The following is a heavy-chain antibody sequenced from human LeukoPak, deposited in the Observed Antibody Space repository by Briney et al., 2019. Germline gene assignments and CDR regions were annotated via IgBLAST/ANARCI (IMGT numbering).Heavy chain of an antibody. J-gene: IGHJ4*02. CDR3: ANDKGIAAMTIDY. Sequence: TGGSLRLSRAASGFTFDDYAMHWVRQAPGKGLEWVSGISWNSGSIGYADSVKGRFTISRDNAKNSLYLQMNSLRAEDTALYYCANDKGIAAMTIDYWGQGTLVTVSS. D-gene: IGHD6-13*01. CDR2: ISWNSGSI. CDR1: GFTFDDYA. V-gene: IGHV3-9*01.